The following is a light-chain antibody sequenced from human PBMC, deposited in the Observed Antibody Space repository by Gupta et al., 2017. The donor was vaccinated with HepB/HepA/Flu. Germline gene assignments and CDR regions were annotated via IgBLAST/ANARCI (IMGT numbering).Light chain of an antibody. V-gene: IGKV2-28*01. J-gene: IGKJ4*01. Sequence: DIVMTQSPLSLPVTPGDPASISCRSSQSLLHSNGYNYLDWYLQKPGQSPQLLIYLGSNRASEVPDRFSGSGSGTDFTLKISRVEAEDVGVYYCMQALQTPLTFGGGTXVEIK. CDR2: LGS. CDR3: MQALQTPLT. CDR1: QSLLHSNGYNY.